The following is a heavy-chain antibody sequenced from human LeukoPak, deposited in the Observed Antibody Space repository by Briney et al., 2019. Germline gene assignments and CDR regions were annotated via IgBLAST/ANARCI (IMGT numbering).Heavy chain of an antibody. Sequence: QAGGSLRLSCAASGFTFSSYAMSWVRQAPGKGLEWVSAISGSGGSTYYADSVKGRFTISRDNSKNTLYLQMNSLRAEDTAVYYCAKDSPDFGYSSGRLTLKRIFDYWGQGTLVTVSS. J-gene: IGHJ4*02. CDR3: AKDSPDFGYSSGRLTLKRIFDY. CDR1: GFTFSSYA. CDR2: ISGSGGST. V-gene: IGHV3-23*01. D-gene: IGHD6-19*01.